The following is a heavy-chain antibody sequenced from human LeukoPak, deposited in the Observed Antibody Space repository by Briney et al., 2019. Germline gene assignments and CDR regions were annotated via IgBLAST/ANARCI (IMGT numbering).Heavy chain of an antibody. J-gene: IGHJ4*02. CDR3: AKVETSGGANCYALDY. CDR1: GFTFSSYA. Sequence: GGSLKLSCAASGFTFSSYAMTWVRQAPDKGLEWVSAISGSDGSTYYADSVKGRFTISRDDSQNTLYLQMNSLSAEDTAVYYCAKVETSGGANCYALDYWGQGTLVTVSS. D-gene: IGHD2-2*01. CDR2: ISGSDGST. V-gene: IGHV3-23*01.